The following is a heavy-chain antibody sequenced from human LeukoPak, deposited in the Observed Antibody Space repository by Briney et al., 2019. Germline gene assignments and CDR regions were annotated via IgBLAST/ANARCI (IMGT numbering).Heavy chain of an antibody. D-gene: IGHD3-22*01. J-gene: IGHJ3*02. CDR3: AKEVYYFDTSGLYSFAFNI. V-gene: IGHV3-23*01. Sequence: GGSLRLSCAASGLTFSRYAMSWVRQAPGKGLEWVSAISASGGSTYYADSVKGRFTISRDNSKNTLYLQMNSLRVEDTAVYYCAKEVYYFDTSGLYSFAFNIWGQGTMVTVPS. CDR2: ISASGGST. CDR1: GLTFSRYA.